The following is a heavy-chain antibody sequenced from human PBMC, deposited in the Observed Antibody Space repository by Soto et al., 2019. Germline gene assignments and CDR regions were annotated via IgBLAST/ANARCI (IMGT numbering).Heavy chain of an antibody. J-gene: IGHJ4*02. Sequence: TLSLTCTVSGGSISSSSYYWDWIRQPPGKGLEWIGSISYSGSTYNNPSLKSRVTISVDTSKNQFSLKLSSVTAADTAVYYCARHEHHPTFDYWGRGTLVTVSS. V-gene: IGHV4-39*01. CDR1: GGSISSSSYY. CDR3: ARHEHHPTFDY. CDR2: ISYSGST.